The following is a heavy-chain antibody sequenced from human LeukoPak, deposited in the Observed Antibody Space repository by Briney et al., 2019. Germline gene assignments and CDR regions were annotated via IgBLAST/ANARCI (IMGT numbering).Heavy chain of an antibody. D-gene: IGHD3-22*01. V-gene: IGHV1-2*06. CDR2: LNPNSGGT. J-gene: IGHJ4*02. Sequence: GASVKVSCKASGYTFTGYYMHWVRQAPGQGLEWMGRLNPNSGGTNYAQKFQGRVTMTRDTSISTAYMELSGLRSDDTAVYYCASSSGYYYVADYWGQGTLVTVSS. CDR3: ASSSGYYYVADY. CDR1: GYTFTGYY.